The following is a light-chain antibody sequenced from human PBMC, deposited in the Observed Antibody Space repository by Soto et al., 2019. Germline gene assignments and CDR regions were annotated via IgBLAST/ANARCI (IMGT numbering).Light chain of an antibody. CDR2: DAS. CDR3: QEYNSDPLT. V-gene: IGKV1-27*01. Sequence: DLPMTQSPPSLSAYVGDRVTVTCRANHDIGKSLAWYHQRPGKRPRLLIYDASTLQSGVTPRFSGSGSGTDFTLVISSLRPEDVASYYCQEYNSDPLTFGGGTKVEVK. CDR1: HDIGKS. J-gene: IGKJ4*01.